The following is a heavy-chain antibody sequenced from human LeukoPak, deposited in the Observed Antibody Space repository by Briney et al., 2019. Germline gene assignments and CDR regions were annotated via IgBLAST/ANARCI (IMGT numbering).Heavy chain of an antibody. D-gene: IGHD6-19*01. CDR1: GGSISSYY. Sequence: SETLSLTCTVSGGSISSYYWSWIRQPPGKGLEWIGYIYYSGSTNYNPSLKSRVTISVDTSKNQFSLKLSSVTAADTAVYYWARGALGTVAGTWPYYYYMDVWGKGTTVTVSS. CDR3: ARGALGTVAGTWPYYYYMDV. J-gene: IGHJ6*03. CDR2: IYYSGST. V-gene: IGHV4-59*01.